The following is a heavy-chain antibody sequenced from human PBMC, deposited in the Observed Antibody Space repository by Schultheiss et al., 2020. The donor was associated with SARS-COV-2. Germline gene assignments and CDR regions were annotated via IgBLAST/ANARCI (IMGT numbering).Heavy chain of an antibody. Sequence: GGSLRLSCAASEFSVSSNFMNWVRQAPGKGLEWVSVIYSGGNTYYADSVKGRFTISRDNSKNTLYLQMNSLRVEDTAVYYCAKEVRSSGWPLDVWGQGTTVTVSS. CDR2: IYSGGNT. CDR1: EFSVSSNF. D-gene: IGHD6-19*01. V-gene: IGHV3-53*01. CDR3: AKEVRSSGWPLDV. J-gene: IGHJ6*02.